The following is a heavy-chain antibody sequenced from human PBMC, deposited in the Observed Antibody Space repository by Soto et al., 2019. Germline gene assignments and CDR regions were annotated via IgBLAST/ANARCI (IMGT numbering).Heavy chain of an antibody. CDR1: GYSFTSYW. Sequence: PGEALMISWKCSGYSFTSYWIGWVRQMPGKGLEWMGIIYPGDSDTRYSPVFQGQSTISAHTSISTASLQWSSLKASDTAMYYCARHYCTSTSCYPVYYYDYGMDVWGQGTPVTVSS. CDR3: ARHYCTSTSCYPVYYYDYGMDV. J-gene: IGHJ6*02. V-gene: IGHV5-51*01. CDR2: IYPGDSDT. D-gene: IGHD2-2*01.